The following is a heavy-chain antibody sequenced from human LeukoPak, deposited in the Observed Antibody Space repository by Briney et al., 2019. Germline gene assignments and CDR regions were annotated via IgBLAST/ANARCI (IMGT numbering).Heavy chain of an antibody. D-gene: IGHD1-26*01. J-gene: IGHJ4*02. CDR1: GYTFTGYC. CDR3: ARVEVGATPYFDY. Sequence: ASVKVSCKASGYTFTGYCMHWVRQAPGQGLEWMGWINPNSGGTNYAQKFQGRVTMTRDTSISTAYMELSRLRSDDTAVYYCARVEVGATPYFDYWGQGTLVTVSS. CDR2: INPNSGGT. V-gene: IGHV1-2*02.